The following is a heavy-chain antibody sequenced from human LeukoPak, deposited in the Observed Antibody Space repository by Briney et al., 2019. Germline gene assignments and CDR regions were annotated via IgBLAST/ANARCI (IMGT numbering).Heavy chain of an antibody. V-gene: IGHV1-2*06. CDR1: GYTFTGYY. CDR2: INPNSGGT. D-gene: IGHD5-12*01. Sequence: ASVTVSCKASGYTFTGYYMHWVRQAPGQGLEWMGRINPNSGGTNYAQKFQGGVTMTRDTSISTAYMELSRLRSDDTAVYYCARGARWLTLRDAFDIWGQGTMVTVSS. CDR3: ARGARWLTLRDAFDI. J-gene: IGHJ3*02.